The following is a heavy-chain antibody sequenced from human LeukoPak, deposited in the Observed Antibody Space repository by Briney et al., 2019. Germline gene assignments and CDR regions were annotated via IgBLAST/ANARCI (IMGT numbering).Heavy chain of an antibody. V-gene: IGHV4-34*01. J-gene: IGHJ4*02. Sequence: SETLSLTCAVYGGSFCGYYWSWIRQPPGKGLEWNGEINHSGSTNYNPSLKSRVTISVDTSKNQFSLKLSSVTAADTAVYYCARPAGVHYYFDYWGQGTLVTVSS. CDR3: ARPAGVHYYFDY. CDR1: GGSFCGYY. CDR2: INHSGST.